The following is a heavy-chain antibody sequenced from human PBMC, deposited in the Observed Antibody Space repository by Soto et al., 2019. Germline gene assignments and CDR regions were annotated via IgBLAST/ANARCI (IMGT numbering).Heavy chain of an antibody. D-gene: IGHD3-3*01. CDR2: IYYSGST. CDR1: GGSISSSSYY. V-gene: IGHV4-39*01. J-gene: IGHJ4*02. Sequence: SETLSLTCTVSGGSISSSSYYWGWIRQPPGKGLEWIGSIYYSGSTYYNPSLKSRVTISVDTSKNHSSLKLSSVTAADTAVYYCARHFGDGLCYFDHWGQGTLVTVSS. CDR3: ARHFGDGLCYFDH.